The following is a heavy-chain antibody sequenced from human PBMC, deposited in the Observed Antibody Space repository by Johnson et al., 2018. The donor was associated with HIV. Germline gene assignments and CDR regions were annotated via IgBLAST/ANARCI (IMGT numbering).Heavy chain of an antibody. CDR3: TTLAESSSAMYAFDI. V-gene: IGHV3-74*02. J-gene: IGHJ3*02. D-gene: IGHD6-6*01. CDR1: GFTFDDYG. CDR2: IKSDGSSI. Sequence: VQLVESGGGVVQPGGSLRLSCAASGFTFDDYGMSWVRQVPGKGLVWVSRIKSDGSSINYADSVKGGLPIQKDDSKNTLYLQMNSLKTEDTAVYYCTTLAESSSAMYAFDIWGQGTMLTVSS.